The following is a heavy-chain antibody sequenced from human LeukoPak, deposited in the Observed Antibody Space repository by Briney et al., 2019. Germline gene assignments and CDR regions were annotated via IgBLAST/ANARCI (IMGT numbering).Heavy chain of an antibody. CDR1: GFTFSDYW. J-gene: IGHJ4*02. CDR2: ITYGGSST. Sequence: PGGSLRLSCQASGFTFSDYWMHWVRQAPGRGLVWVSRITYGGSSTNYWDSVKGRFTISRDNAKNTVYLQMNSLRAEDTAVYYCARGKYGGYFIDYWGQGTLVTVSS. CDR3: ARGKYGGYFIDY. V-gene: IGHV3-74*01. D-gene: IGHD5-12*01.